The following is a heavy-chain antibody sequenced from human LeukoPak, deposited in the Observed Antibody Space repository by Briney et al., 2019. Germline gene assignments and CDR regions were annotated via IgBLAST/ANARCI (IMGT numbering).Heavy chain of an antibody. CDR1: GFTFSSYW. D-gene: IGHD6-25*01. Sequence: PPGGSLRLSCAASGFTFSSYWMSWVRQAPGKGLEWVANIKQDGSEKYYVDSVKGRFTISRDNAKNSLYLQMSSLRAEDTAVYYCASSQRPYYMDVWGKGTTVTVSS. CDR2: IKQDGSEK. V-gene: IGHV3-7*01. J-gene: IGHJ6*03. CDR3: ASSQRPYYMDV.